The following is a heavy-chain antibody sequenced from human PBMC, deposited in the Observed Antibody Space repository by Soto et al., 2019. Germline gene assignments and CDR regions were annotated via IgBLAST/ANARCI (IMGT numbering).Heavy chain of an antibody. CDR2: IKQDGSQK. CDR1: GFTLSTYW. Sequence: EVQLVESGGGLVQPGGSLRLSCAASGFTLSTYWMSWVRQAPGKGLEWVANIKQDGSQKYYVDSVKGRFTSSRDNAKNSLYLQMSSLRAEDTAVYYCARVRQWAEDACDIWGQGTLGTVSS. D-gene: IGHD1-26*01. J-gene: IGHJ3*02. V-gene: IGHV3-7*01. CDR3: ARVRQWAEDACDI.